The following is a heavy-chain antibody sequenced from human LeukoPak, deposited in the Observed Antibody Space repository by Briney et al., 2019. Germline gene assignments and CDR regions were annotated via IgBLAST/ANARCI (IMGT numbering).Heavy chain of an antibody. D-gene: IGHD5-12*01. J-gene: IGHJ4*02. Sequence: GESLKISCKGSGYSFTSYWIGWVRQMPGKGLEWMGNIYPGDSDTRYSPSFQGQVTISADKSISTAYLQWSSLKASDTAMYYCARQGPSGHGVYYFDYWGQGTLVTVSS. CDR3: ARQGPSGHGVYYFDY. CDR2: IYPGDSDT. CDR1: GYSFTSYW. V-gene: IGHV5-51*01.